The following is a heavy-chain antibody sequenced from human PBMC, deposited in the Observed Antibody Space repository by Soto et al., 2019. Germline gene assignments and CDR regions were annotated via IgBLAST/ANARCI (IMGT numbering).Heavy chain of an antibody. CDR3: ARDIVVVAAEADAFDI. Sequence: ESGGGVVQPGRSLRLSCAASGFTFSSYGMHWVRQAPGKGLEWVAVIWYDGSNKYYADSVKGRFTISRDNSKNTLYLQMNSLRAEDTAVYYCARDIVVVAAEADAFDIWGQGTMVTVSS. CDR2: IWYDGSNK. D-gene: IGHD2-15*01. J-gene: IGHJ3*02. CDR1: GFTFSSYG. V-gene: IGHV3-33*01.